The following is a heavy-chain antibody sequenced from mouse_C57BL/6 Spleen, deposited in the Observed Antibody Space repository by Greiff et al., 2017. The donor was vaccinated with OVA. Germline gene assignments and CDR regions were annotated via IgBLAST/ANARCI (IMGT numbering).Heavy chain of an antibody. CDR2: ISSGGDYI. Sequence: EVKLVESGEGLVKPGGSLKLSCAASGFTFSSYAMSWVCQTPEKRLEWVAYISSGGDYIYYADTVKGRFTISRDNARNTLYLQMSSLKSEDTAMYYCTRDSLYSLYAMDYWGQGTSVTVSS. CDR3: TRDSLYSLYAMDY. J-gene: IGHJ4*01. D-gene: IGHD1-1*01. V-gene: IGHV5-9-1*02. CDR1: GFTFSSYA.